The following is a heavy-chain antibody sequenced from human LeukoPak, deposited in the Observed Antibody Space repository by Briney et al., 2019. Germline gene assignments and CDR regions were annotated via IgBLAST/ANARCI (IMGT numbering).Heavy chain of an antibody. CDR3: ARSVPYSYGSVGYYYYYMDV. CDR2: INTNTGNP. D-gene: IGHD5-18*01. Sequence: ASVKVSCKASGYTFTSYAMNWARQAPGQGLEWMGWINTNTGNPTYAQGFTGRFVFSLDTSVSTAYLQISSLKAEDTAVYYCARSVPYSYGSVGYYYYYMDVWGKGTTVTVSS. J-gene: IGHJ6*03. CDR1: GYTFTSYA. V-gene: IGHV7-4-1*02.